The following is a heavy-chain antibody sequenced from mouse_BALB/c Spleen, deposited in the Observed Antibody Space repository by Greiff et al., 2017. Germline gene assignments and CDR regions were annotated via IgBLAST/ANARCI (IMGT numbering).Heavy chain of an antibody. Sequence: VQGVESGPGLVAPSQSLSITCTVSGFSLTSYGVHWVRQPPGKGLEWLGVIWAGGSTNYNSALMSRLSISKDNSKSQVFLKMNSLQTDDTAMYYCARDEGLRRGFAYWGQGTLVTVSA. CDR3: ARDEGLRRGFAY. J-gene: IGHJ3*01. D-gene: IGHD2-2*01. CDR2: IWAGGST. V-gene: IGHV2-9*02. CDR1: GFSLTSYG.